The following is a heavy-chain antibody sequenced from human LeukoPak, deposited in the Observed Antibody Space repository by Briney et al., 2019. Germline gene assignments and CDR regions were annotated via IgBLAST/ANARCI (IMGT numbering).Heavy chain of an antibody. Sequence: SGGSLRLSCAASGFTFNNYAMAWVRQAPGKGLVWVSRINTDGTITNYADSVKGRFTISRDNAKNMLHLQMNSLRADDTAVYYCSRSTFGQYDYWGQGTLVTVSS. V-gene: IGHV3-74*01. CDR2: INTDGTIT. J-gene: IGHJ4*02. CDR3: SRSTFGQYDY. D-gene: IGHD3-16*01. CDR1: GFTFNNYA.